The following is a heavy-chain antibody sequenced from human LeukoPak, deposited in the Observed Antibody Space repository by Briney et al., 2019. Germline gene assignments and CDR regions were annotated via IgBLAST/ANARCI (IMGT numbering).Heavy chain of an antibody. Sequence: SETLSLTRTVSGGSISSSSYYWGWIRQPPGKGLEWIGSIYYSGSTYYNPSLKSRVTISVDTSKNQFSLKLSSVTAADTAVYYCANGGLNYYDSSGYTYFDYWGQGTLVTVSS. CDR2: IYYSGST. CDR3: ANGGLNYYDSSGYTYFDY. V-gene: IGHV4-39*01. CDR1: GGSISSSSYY. J-gene: IGHJ4*02. D-gene: IGHD3-22*01.